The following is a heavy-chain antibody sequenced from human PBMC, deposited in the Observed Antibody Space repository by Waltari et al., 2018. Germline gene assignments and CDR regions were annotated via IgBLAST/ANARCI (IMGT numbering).Heavy chain of an antibody. D-gene: IGHD3-10*01. V-gene: IGHV4-39*01. CDR3: ATTGTYYGSGYYYGMDV. CDR1: GGSISRSNYY. Sequence: QLQLQESGPGLVKPSETLSLTCTVSGGSISRSNYYWGCIRQPPGKGLEWIGSIYYSGSTYYNPSLKSRVTMSVDTSMNQFSLRLSSATAADTAVYYCATTGTYYGSGYYYGMDVWGQGTTVTVSS. CDR2: IYYSGST. J-gene: IGHJ6*02.